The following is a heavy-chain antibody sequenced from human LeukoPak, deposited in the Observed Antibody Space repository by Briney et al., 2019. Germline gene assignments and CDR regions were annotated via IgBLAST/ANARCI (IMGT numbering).Heavy chain of an antibody. CDR2: IYHSGST. Sequence: SETLSLTCTVSGYSISSGYYWGWIRQPPGKGLEWIGSIYHSGSTYYNPSLKSRVTISVDTSKNQFSLKLSSVTAADTAVYYCARGAGSRDGYNFGYWGQGTLVTVSS. J-gene: IGHJ4*02. CDR3: ARGAGSRDGYNFGY. D-gene: IGHD5-24*01. CDR1: GYSISSGYY. V-gene: IGHV4-38-2*02.